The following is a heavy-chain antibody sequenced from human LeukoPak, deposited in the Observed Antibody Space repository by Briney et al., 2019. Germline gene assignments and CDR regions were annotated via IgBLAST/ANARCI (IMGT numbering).Heavy chain of an antibody. J-gene: IGHJ4*02. CDR2: ISSSSSYI. CDR3: ARDFPSRYGSGSYYSFDY. V-gene: IGHV3-21*01. Sequence: GGSLRLSCAASGFTFISYSMNWVRQAPGKGLEWVSSISSSSSYIYYADSVKGRFTISRDNAKNSLYLQMNSLRAEDTAVYYCARDFPSRYGSGSYYSFDYWGQGTLVTVSS. D-gene: IGHD3-10*01. CDR1: GFTFISYS.